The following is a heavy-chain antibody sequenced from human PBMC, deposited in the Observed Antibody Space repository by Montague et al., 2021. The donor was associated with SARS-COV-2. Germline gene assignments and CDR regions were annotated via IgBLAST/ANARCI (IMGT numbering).Heavy chain of an antibody. CDR3: ARLRGYDYGLLYYYYMDV. D-gene: IGHD5-12*01. CDR2: ISSSGVTI. J-gene: IGHJ6*03. CDR1: GFTFSSYE. Sequence: LSCAASGFTFSSYEMNWVRQAPGQGLEWVSYISSSGVTIYYADSVKGRFTISRDYAKNSLYLQMNSLRAEDTAVYYCARLRGYDYGLLYYYYMDVWGKGTTVTVSS. V-gene: IGHV3-48*03.